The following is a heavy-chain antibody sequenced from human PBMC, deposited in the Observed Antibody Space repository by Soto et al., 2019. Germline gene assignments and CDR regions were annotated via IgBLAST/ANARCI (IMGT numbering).Heavy chain of an antibody. CDR1: GGSISSYY. J-gene: IGHJ5*02. D-gene: IGHD2-15*01. Sequence: SETLSLTCTVSGGSISSYYWSWIRQPPGKGLEWIGYIYYSGSTNYNPSLKSRVTISVDTSKNQFSLKLSSVTAADTAVYYCARVNCSGGSCYREPYENWFDPWGQGTLVTVS. CDR3: ARVNCSGGSCYREPYENWFDP. V-gene: IGHV4-59*01. CDR2: IYYSGST.